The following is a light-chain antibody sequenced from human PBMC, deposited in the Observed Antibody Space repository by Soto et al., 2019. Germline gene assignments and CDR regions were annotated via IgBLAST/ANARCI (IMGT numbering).Light chain of an antibody. V-gene: IGKV3-20*01. CDR1: QSVSSSY. CDR2: ATS. Sequence: EIVLTQSPGTRSLSSGERATLSCRASQSVSSSYLAWYQQKPGQAPRLLVYATSSRATGIPDRFSGSGSGTDFTLTISRLEPVDFAVYYCQQYGSSSFTFGQGTKLEIK. CDR3: QQYGSSSFT. J-gene: IGKJ2*01.